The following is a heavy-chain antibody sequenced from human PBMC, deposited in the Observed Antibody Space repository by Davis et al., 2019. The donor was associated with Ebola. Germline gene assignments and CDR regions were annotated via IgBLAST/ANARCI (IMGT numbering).Heavy chain of an antibody. Sequence: MPSETLSLTCTVSGGSISSYHWTWIRQPPGKGLEWIGYIYNSGSTNYNPSLKSRVTISGDTSKNQFSLKLSSVTAADTAVYYCARGWDAQKIGSWGQGTLVTVSS. D-gene: IGHD1-26*01. J-gene: IGHJ5*01. CDR1: GGSISSYH. CDR3: ARGWDAQKIGS. V-gene: IGHV4-59*12. CDR2: IYNSGST.